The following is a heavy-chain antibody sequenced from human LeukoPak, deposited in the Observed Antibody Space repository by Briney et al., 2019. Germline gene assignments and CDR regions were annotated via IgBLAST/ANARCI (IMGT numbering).Heavy chain of an antibody. D-gene: IGHD2-15*01. CDR2: ISSDGSNK. CDR1: GFTFSSYG. CDR3: AKHGPYCSGGSCYFIEGNEYYFDY. J-gene: IGHJ4*02. Sequence: GGSLRLSCAASGFTFSSYGMHWVRQAPGKGLEWVAVISSDGSNKYYADSVKGRFTISRDNSKNTLYLQMNSLRAEDTAVYYCAKHGPYCSGGSCYFIEGNEYYFDYWGQGTRVTVSS. V-gene: IGHV3-30*18.